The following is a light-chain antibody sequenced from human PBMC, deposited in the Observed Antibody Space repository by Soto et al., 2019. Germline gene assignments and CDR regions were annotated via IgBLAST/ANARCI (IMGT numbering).Light chain of an antibody. CDR1: QSISSW. CDR2: KAS. CDR3: QQYNSYSGT. Sequence: DIQMTQSPSTLSASVGDRVTITCRASQSISSWLAWYQQKPGKAPKLLIYKASSLESGVPSGFSGSGSGTEFTLTISSPQPDDFATYYCQQYNSYSGTFGQGTKVDI. J-gene: IGKJ1*01. V-gene: IGKV1-5*03.